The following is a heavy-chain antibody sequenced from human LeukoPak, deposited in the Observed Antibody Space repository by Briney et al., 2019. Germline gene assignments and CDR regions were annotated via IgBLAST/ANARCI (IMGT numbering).Heavy chain of an antibody. CDR1: GGTFSSYA. CDR3: ARGFQAATINNWFDP. D-gene: IGHD5-24*01. J-gene: IGHJ5*02. Sequence: SVKVSCKASGGTFSSYAISWVRQAPGQGLGWMGGIIPIFGTANYAQKFQGRVTITTDESTSTAYMELSSLRSEDTAVYYCARGFQAATINNWFDPWGQGTLVTVSS. CDR2: IIPIFGTA. V-gene: IGHV1-69*05.